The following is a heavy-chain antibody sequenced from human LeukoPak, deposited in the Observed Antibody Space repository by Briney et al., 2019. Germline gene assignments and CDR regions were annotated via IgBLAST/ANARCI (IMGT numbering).Heavy chain of an antibody. CDR1: GFTFSNYG. CDR2: ISHDGNNK. Sequence: GGSLRLSCAASGFTFSNYGMHWVRQAPGKGLEWMADISHDGNNKNYADSVKGRFTISRDNSKNTLFLQMNSLRAEDTAVYYCAKGEGITGTATPDYWGQGTLLTVSS. D-gene: IGHD1-20*01. J-gene: IGHJ4*02. CDR3: AKGEGITGTATPDY. V-gene: IGHV3-30*18.